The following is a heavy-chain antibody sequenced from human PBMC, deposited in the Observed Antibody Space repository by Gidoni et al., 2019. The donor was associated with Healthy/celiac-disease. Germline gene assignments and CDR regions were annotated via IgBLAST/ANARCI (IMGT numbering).Heavy chain of an antibody. V-gene: IGHV3-21*01. Sequence: EVQLVESVGGLVKPGGSLRLSCAASGFTFSSYSMNWVRQAPGKGLEWVSSISSSSSYIYYAESVKGRFTISRDNAKNSLYLQMNSLRAEDTAVYYCARARPPYYGMDVWGQGTTVTVSS. CDR3: ARARPPYYGMDV. J-gene: IGHJ6*02. CDR2: ISSSSSYI. CDR1: GFTFSSYS.